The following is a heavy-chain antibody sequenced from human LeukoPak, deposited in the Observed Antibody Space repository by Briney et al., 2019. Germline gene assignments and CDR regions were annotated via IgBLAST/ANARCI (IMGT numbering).Heavy chain of an antibody. D-gene: IGHD4-17*01. CDR1: GYTFTSYY. J-gene: IGHJ4*02. CDR3: ARAGHTVTIFDY. Sequence: GASVKVSCKASGYTFTSYYMHWVRQAPGQGLEWMGIINPSGGSTSYAQKFQGRVTMTRDMSTSTVYMELSSLRSEDTAVYYCARAGHTVTIFDYWGQGTLVTVSS. CDR2: INPSGGST. V-gene: IGHV1-46*01.